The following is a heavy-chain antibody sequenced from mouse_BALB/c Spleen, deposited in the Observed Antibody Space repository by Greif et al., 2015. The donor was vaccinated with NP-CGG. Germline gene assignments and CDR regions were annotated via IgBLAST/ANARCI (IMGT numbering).Heavy chain of an antibody. CDR3: ARGRGISVEAWFAY. CDR1: GYTFTDYN. Sequence: EVQLQQSGPELVKPGASVKISCKASGYTFTDYNMHWVKQSHGKSLEWIGYIYPYNGGTGHNQKFKNKATLTVDNSSSTAYMELRSLTSEDSAVYYCARGRGISVEAWFAYWGQGTLVTVSA. CDR2: IYPYNGGT. V-gene: IGHV1S29*02. D-gene: IGHD1-1*01. J-gene: IGHJ3*01.